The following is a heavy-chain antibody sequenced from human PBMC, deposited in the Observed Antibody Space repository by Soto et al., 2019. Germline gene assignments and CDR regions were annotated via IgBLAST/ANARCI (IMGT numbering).Heavy chain of an antibody. CDR2: ISGSGGST. CDR3: AKDRGRYYDSRGYFDAFDI. D-gene: IGHD3-22*01. V-gene: IGHV3-23*01. J-gene: IGHJ3*02. CDR1: GFTFSSYA. Sequence: GGSLRLSCAASGFTFSSYAMSWVRQSPGKGLEWVSAISGSGGSTYYADSVKGRFTISRDNSKNTLYLQMNSLRAEDTAVYYCAKDRGRYYDSRGYFDAFDIWAQGTMVTVSS.